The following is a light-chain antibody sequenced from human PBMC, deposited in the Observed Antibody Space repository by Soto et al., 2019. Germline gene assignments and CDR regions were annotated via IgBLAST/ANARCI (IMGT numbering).Light chain of an antibody. CDR1: QRISSK. CDR2: GAS. Sequence: EIVLTQSPDTLSVSPGERATLSCRASQRISSKLAWYQQKHGQAPRLLIYGASTRADGVPARFSGSGSGTEFTLIISSLQSEDFAFYYCQQYHNWPPITFGQGTRLEIK. V-gene: IGKV3-15*01. CDR3: QQYHNWPPIT. J-gene: IGKJ5*01.